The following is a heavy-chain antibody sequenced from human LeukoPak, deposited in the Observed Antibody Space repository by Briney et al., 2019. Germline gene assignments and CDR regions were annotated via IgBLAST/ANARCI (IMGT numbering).Heavy chain of an antibody. J-gene: IGHJ5*02. CDR2: ISAYNGNT. V-gene: IGHV1-18*01. CDR1: GYTFTNYG. CDR3: ARHLRFLEPNWFDP. D-gene: IGHD3-3*01. Sequence: VASVKVSCKASGYTFTNYGISWVRQAPGQGLEWMGWISAYNGNTNYAQKLQGRVTMTTDTSTSTAYMELRSLRSDDTAVYYCARHLRFLEPNWFDPWGQGTLVTVSS.